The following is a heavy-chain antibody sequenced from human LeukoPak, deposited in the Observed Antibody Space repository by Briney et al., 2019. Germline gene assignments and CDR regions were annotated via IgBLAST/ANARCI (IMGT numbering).Heavy chain of an antibody. J-gene: IGHJ5*02. CDR2: IEPDGTER. V-gene: IGHV3-7*01. D-gene: IGHD4-17*01. CDR3: AKRRDYLNS. Sequence: GGSLRLSCAASGFIFSDLWMTWVRQAPGMGLEWVANIEPDGTERYYVDSIKGRFTISRDNAKRSLYLQMNSLRVEDTAVYYCAKRRDYLNSWGLGTLVTVSS. CDR1: GFIFSDLW.